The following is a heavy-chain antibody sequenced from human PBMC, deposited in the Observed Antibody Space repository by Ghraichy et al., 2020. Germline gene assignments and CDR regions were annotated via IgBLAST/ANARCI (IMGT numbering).Heavy chain of an antibody. J-gene: IGHJ4*02. CDR2: IYFSGST. CDR3: ARGGLNTVPFDY. V-gene: IGHV4-59*01. Sequence: SETLSLTCTVSGGSISPYYWSWIRQPPGKGLEWIGYIYFSGSTNYNPSLKSRVTMSVDTSKNHFSLKLSSVTAADTAVYYCARGGLNTVPFDYWGQGTLVTVPS. D-gene: IGHD4-17*01. CDR1: GGSISPYY.